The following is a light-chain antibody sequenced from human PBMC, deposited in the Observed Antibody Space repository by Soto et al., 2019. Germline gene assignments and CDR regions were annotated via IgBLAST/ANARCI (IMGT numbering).Light chain of an antibody. Sequence: QSALTQPPSASGSPGQSVTISCTGTSSDVVAYNYVSWYQQHAGKAPKLVIYEVTKRPSGVPDRFSGSKSANTASLTVSGLQAEDEADYYCSSVASSNTWVFGGGTKLTVL. CDR2: EVT. CDR1: SSDVVAYNY. CDR3: SSVASSNTWV. V-gene: IGLV2-8*01. J-gene: IGLJ3*02.